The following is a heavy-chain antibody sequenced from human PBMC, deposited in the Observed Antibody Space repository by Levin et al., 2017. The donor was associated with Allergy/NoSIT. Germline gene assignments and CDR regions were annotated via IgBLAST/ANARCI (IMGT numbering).Heavy chain of an antibody. V-gene: IGHV3-48*01. CDR3: ARDSPGPTDY. J-gene: IGHJ4*02. CDR1: GFTFSSYS. Sequence: GGSLRLSCAASGFTFSSYSMNWVRQAPGKGLEWISSISSISAINYADSVKGRFTISRDNAQNSLYLQMNSLKAEDTAVYYCARDSPGPTDYWGQGTLVTVSS. D-gene: IGHD7-27*01. CDR2: ISSISAI.